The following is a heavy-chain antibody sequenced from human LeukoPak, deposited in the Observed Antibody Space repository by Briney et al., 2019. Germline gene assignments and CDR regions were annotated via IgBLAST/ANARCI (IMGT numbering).Heavy chain of an antibody. Sequence: GGSLRLSCAASGFILSSDAMHWVRQAPGKGLELVSSISSSGSYTYFADSVKGRFTISRDNAKSSLYLQMNSLRAEDTAVYYCARAVMVVAATTFWYFDLWGRGTLVTVSS. J-gene: IGHJ2*01. D-gene: IGHD2-15*01. CDR3: ARAVMVVAATTFWYFDL. V-gene: IGHV3-21*01. CDR2: ISSSGSYT. CDR1: GFILSSDA.